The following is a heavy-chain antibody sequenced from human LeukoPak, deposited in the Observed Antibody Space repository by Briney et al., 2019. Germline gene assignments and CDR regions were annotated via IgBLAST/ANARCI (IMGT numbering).Heavy chain of an antibody. Sequence: QPGGSLRLSCAASGFTFSSYWLSWVRQAPGKGLEWVANIKQDGTEKYYVDSVKGRFTIPRDNAKNSLYLQMNSLGVEDTAVYYCARDDGYCSAGSCYHFDYWGQGTLVTVSS. J-gene: IGHJ4*02. CDR3: ARDDGYCSAGSCYHFDY. V-gene: IGHV3-7*03. CDR2: IKQDGTEK. CDR1: GFTFSSYW. D-gene: IGHD2-15*01.